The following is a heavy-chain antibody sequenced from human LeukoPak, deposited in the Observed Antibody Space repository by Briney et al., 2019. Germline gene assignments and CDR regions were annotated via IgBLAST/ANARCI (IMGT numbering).Heavy chain of an antibody. CDR2: ISSSGSTI. CDR1: GFTFSSYE. CDR3: ARVVITNFDY. J-gene: IGHJ4*02. Sequence: GGSLRLSCAASGFTFSSYEMNWVRQAPGKGLEWVSYISSSGSTIYYADSVKGRFTISRDNAKNSLYLQMNSLRAEDTPVYYCARVVITNFDYWGQGTLVTVSS. D-gene: IGHD3-16*01. V-gene: IGHV3-48*03.